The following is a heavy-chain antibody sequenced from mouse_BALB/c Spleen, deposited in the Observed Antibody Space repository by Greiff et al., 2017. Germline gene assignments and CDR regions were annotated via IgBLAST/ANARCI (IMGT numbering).Heavy chain of an antibody. D-gene: IGHD1-1*01. CDR2: INPSSGYT. Sequence: VQGVESAAELARPGASVKMSCKASGYTFTSYTMHWVKQRPGQGLEWIGYINPSSGYTEYNQKFKDKTTLTADKSSSTAYMQLSSLTSEDSAVYYCAREYYGSSYEYFDYWGQGTTLTVSS. CDR1: GYTFTSYT. J-gene: IGHJ2*01. CDR3: AREYYGSSYEYFDY. V-gene: IGHV1-4*02.